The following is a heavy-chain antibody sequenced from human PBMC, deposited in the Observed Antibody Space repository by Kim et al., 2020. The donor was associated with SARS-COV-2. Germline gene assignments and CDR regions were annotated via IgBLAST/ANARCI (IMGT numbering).Heavy chain of an antibody. V-gene: IGHV4-39*01. J-gene: IGHJ5*02. CDR1: GGSISSSSYY. CDR3: ARHRTRGDYYALPPTHNWFDP. D-gene: IGHD3-10*01. CDR2: IYYSGST. Sequence: SETLSLTCTVSGGSISSSSYYWGWIRQPPGKGLEWIGSIYYSGSTYYNPSLKSRVTISVDTSKNQFSLKLSSVTAADTAVYYCARHRTRGDYYALPPTHNWFDPWGQGTLVTVSS.